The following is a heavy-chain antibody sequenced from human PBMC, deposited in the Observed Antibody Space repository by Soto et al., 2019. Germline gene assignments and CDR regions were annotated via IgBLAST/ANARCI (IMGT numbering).Heavy chain of an antibody. V-gene: IGHV3-21*06. CDR2: ISSSSRYI. Sequence: EVQLVESGGGLVKPGGSLRLSCTASAFTFNTYSMNWVRQAPGKGLEWVSSISSSSRYIYYTDSVKGRFTVSRDNAKNSLYLQMTSLRAEDTAVYYCASDLAAVPGTFDSWGQGTRVTVSS. CDR3: ASDLAAVPGTFDS. J-gene: IGHJ4*02. D-gene: IGHD6-19*01. CDR1: AFTFNTYS.